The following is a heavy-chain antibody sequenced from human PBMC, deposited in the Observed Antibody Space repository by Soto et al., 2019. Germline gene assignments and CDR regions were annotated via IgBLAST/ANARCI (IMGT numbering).Heavy chain of an antibody. V-gene: IGHV2-26*01. CDR2: IFSDNER. CDR3: ARMNVDSYRYSYAMDV. Sequence: SGPTLVNPTEPLTLTCTVSGFSLTTGKMGVSWIRQPPGKALEWLAHIFSDNERSYSTSLQGRLTISKDTSGSQVVLCITNVDPVDTATYYCARMNVDSYRYSYAMDVWGQGTSVTVSS. D-gene: IGHD4-17*01. J-gene: IGHJ6*02. CDR1: GFSLTTGKMG.